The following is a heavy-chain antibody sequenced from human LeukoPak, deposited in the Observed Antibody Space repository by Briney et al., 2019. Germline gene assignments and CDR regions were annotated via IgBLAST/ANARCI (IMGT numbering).Heavy chain of an antibody. CDR2: IIPILGIA. CDR3: ARGKVWVYSGGYGMDV. J-gene: IGHJ6*02. V-gene: IGHV1-69*04. Sequence: ASVKVSCKASGGTFSSYAISWVRQAPGQGLEWMGRIIPILGIANYAQKFQGRVTITADKSTSTAYMELSSLRSEDTAVYYCARGKVWVYSGGYGMDVWGQGTTVTVSS. CDR1: GGTFSSYA. D-gene: IGHD3-10*01.